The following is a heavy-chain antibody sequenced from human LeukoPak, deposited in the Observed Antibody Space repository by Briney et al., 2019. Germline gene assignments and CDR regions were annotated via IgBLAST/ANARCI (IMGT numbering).Heavy chain of an antibody. V-gene: IGHV7-4-1*02. D-gene: IGHD2-21*01. Sequence: GASVKVSCKASGYTFTSYAMNWVRQAPGQGLEWMGWINTNTGNPTYAQGFTGRFVFSLDTSVSTAYLQISSLKAEDTAVYYCARVAHSLGPDDAFDIWGQGTVVTVSS. CDR2: INTNTGNP. CDR1: GYTFTSYA. CDR3: ARVAHSLGPDDAFDI. J-gene: IGHJ3*02.